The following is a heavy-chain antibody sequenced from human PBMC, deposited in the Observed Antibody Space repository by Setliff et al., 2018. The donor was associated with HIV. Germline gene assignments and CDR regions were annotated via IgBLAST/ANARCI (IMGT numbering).Heavy chain of an antibody. V-gene: IGHV4-39*01. Sequence: NPSETLSLTCTVSGDSTSSSSSYRGWIRQPPGKGLEWIGSIYYSGSTYYNPSLKSRVTISVDTSKDQFSLKLNSVTAADTAVYYCARTRGYTYGYIDSWAQGTLVTVSS. D-gene: IGHD5-18*01. CDR1: GDSTSSSSSY. CDR2: IYYSGST. CDR3: ARTRGYTYGYIDS. J-gene: IGHJ4*02.